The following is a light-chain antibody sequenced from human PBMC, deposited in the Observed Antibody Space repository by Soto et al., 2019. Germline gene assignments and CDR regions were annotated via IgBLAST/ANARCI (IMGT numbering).Light chain of an antibody. Sequence: LLTQSPATLSVSPGQRVTLSCRASQSISSYLAWYQQRPGQPSRLLIYDASNRATGIADRFSGSGSGTDFTLTISRLEPEDFALYYCQQYGYSPITFGQGTRLENK. V-gene: IGKV3-11*01. CDR3: QQYGYSPIT. J-gene: IGKJ5*01. CDR1: QSISSY. CDR2: DAS.